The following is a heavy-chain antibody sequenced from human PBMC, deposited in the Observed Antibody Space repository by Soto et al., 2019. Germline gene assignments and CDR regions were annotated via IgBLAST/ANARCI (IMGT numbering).Heavy chain of an antibody. CDR3: ARGGDTVNQYYGMDV. Sequence: QVQLVQSGAEVKKPGASVKVSCKASGYTFTSYYMHWVRQAPGQGLEWMGIINPSGGSTSYAQKFQGRVTMTRDTSTSTVYMELSRLRSEDTAVYYCARGGDTVNQYYGMDVWGQGTTVTVSS. J-gene: IGHJ6*02. CDR2: INPSGGST. D-gene: IGHD4-4*01. CDR1: GYTFTSYY. V-gene: IGHV1-46*01.